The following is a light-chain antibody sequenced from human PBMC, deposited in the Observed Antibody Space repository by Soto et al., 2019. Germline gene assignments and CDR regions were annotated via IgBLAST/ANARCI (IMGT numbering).Light chain of an antibody. V-gene: IGLV2-23*01. J-gene: IGLJ3*02. CDR3: AAWDDSLNGRGV. CDR2: EGI. CDR1: SSTVGGFNV. Sequence: QSALTQPASVSGSPGQSITISCTGTSSTVGGFNVVSWYQQHPGKAPKVIIYEGIKRPSGVSNRFSGSNSGSTASLTISGLQAEDEADYYCAAWDDSLNGRGVFGGGTKLTVL.